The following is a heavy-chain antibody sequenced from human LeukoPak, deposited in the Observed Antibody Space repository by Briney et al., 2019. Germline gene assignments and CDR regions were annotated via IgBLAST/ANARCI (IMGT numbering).Heavy chain of an antibody. D-gene: IGHD6-19*01. CDR3: ARGSFLAVAGMVGGDY. V-gene: IGHV4-34*01. CDR2: INHSGST. J-gene: IGHJ4*02. Sequence: SEPLSLTCAVYGGSFSGYYWSWIRQPPGKGLEWIGEINHSGSTNYNPSLKSRVTISVDTSKNQSSLKRSSVTAADTAVYYRARGSFLAVAGMVGGDYWGQGTLVTVSS. CDR1: GGSFSGYY.